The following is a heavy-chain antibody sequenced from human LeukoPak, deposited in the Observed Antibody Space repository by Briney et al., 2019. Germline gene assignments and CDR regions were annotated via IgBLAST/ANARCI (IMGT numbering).Heavy chain of an antibody. CDR3: ARLLGYSSSWYEGYFDY. V-gene: IGHV4-39*01. D-gene: IGHD6-13*01. CDR1: GGSISSSSYY. Sequence: SETLSLTCTVSGGSISSSSYYWGWIRQPPGTGLEWIGSIYYSGSTYYNPSLKSRVTISVDTSKNQFSLKLSSVTAADTAVYYCARLLGYSSSWYEGYFDYWGQGTLVTVSS. J-gene: IGHJ4*02. CDR2: IYYSGST.